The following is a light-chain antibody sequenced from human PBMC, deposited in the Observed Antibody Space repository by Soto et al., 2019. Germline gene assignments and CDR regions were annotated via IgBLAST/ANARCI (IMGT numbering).Light chain of an antibody. CDR2: RNN. J-gene: IGLJ2*01. V-gene: IGLV1-47*01. CDR3: AAWDDSLSGPGV. Sequence: QSVLTQPPSASGTPGQRVTISCSGSSSNIGSNYVYWYHQLPGTAPKLLIYRNNQRPSGVPDRFSGSKSGTSASLAISGLRSEDEADYYCAAWDDSLSGPGVFGGGTKVTVL. CDR1: SSNIGSNY.